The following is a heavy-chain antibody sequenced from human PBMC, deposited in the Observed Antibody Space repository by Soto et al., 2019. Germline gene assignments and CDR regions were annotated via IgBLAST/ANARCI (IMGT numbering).Heavy chain of an antibody. V-gene: IGHV3-23*01. Sequence: EVPLLESGGNLVQPGGSLRLSCAASGFTFSNYAMSWVRQAPGKGLEWVSVISGSGDSTYNADSVKGRFTISRDNSKNTLYLQMNSLRAEDTAVYYCAKRTSGWYFDYWGQGTLVTVSS. CDR1: GFTFSNYA. CDR2: ISGSGDST. CDR3: AKRTSGWYFDY. D-gene: IGHD6-19*01. J-gene: IGHJ4*02.